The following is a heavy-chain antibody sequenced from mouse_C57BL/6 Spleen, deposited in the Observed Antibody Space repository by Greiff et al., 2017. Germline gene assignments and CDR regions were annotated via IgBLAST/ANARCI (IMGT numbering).Heavy chain of an antibody. V-gene: IGHV1-82*01. D-gene: IGHD4-1*01. Sequence: QVQLQQSGPELVKPGASVKISCKASGYAFSSSWMNWVKQRPGKGLEWIGRIYPGDGDTNYNGKFKGKATLTADKSSSTAYMQLSSLTSEDSAVYYCATMDPGYYFDYWGQGTTLTVSS. J-gene: IGHJ2*01. CDR3: ATMDPGYYFDY. CDR2: IYPGDGDT. CDR1: GYAFSSSW.